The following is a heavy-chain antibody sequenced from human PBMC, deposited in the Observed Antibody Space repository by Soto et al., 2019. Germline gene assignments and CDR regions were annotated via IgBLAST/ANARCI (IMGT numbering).Heavy chain of an antibody. J-gene: IGHJ4*02. CDR1: GYSISSGYY. CDR3: ARDPWSYYDSSGYYYVGYFDY. V-gene: IGHV4-38-2*02. Sequence: SETLSLTCAVSGYSISSGYYWGWIRQPPGKGLEWIGSIYHSGRTYYNPSLKSRVTISVDTSKNQFSLKLSSVTAADTAVYYCARDPWSYYDSSGYYYVGYFDYWGQGTLVTVSS. D-gene: IGHD3-22*01. CDR2: IYHSGRT.